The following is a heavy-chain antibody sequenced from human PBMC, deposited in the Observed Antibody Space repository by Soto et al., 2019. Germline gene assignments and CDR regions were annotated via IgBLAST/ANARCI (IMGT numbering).Heavy chain of an antibody. J-gene: IGHJ6*02. CDR2: IIPIFGTA. D-gene: IGHD3-10*01. Sequence: SVKVSCKASGGTFSSYAISWVRQAPGQGLEWMGGIIPIFGTANYAQKFQGRVTITADKSTSTAYMELSSLRSEDTAVYYCARAPLLLWFGELQEPNYYYYYGMDVWGQGTTVTVSS. CDR1: GGTFSSYA. V-gene: IGHV1-69*06. CDR3: ARAPLLLWFGELQEPNYYYYYGMDV.